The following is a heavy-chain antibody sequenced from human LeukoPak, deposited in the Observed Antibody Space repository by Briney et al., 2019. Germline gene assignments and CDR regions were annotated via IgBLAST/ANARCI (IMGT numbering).Heavy chain of an antibody. D-gene: IGHD6-6*01. CDR1: GDSISSSDW. CDR3: ARRTSSSGAFDY. V-gene: IGHV4-4*02. CDR2: IYHNGAT. Sequence: PSGTLSLTCRVSGDSISSSDWWNWVRQPPGKGLQWIGQIYHNGATTYNPSLESRVTMSIDKSNAQFSLKLRSVTAADTAVYYCARRTSSSGAFDYWGQGTLVTVSS. J-gene: IGHJ4*02.